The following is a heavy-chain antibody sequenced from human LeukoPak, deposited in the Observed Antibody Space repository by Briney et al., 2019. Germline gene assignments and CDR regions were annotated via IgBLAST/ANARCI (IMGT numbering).Heavy chain of an antibody. J-gene: IGHJ4*02. CDR2: ISGSGGST. CDR3: AKASLLRWLQSLFDY. D-gene: IGHD5-24*01. CDR1: GFTFSSYA. V-gene: IGHV3-23*01. Sequence: PGGSLRLSCAASGFTFSSYAMSWVRQAPGKGLEWVSAISGSGGSTYYADSVKGQFTISRDNSKNTLYLQMNSLRAEDTAVYYCAKASLLRWLQSLFDYWGQGTLVTVSS.